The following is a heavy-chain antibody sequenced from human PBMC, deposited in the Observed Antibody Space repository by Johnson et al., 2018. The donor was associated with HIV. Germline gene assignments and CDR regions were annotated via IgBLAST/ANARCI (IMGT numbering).Heavy chain of an antibody. CDR1: GFTFSSYA. J-gene: IGHJ3*02. V-gene: IGHV3-30*04. Sequence: VESGGGVVQPGRSLRLSCAASGFTFSSYAMHWVRQAPGKGLEWVAVISYDGSNKYYADSVKGRFTISRDNAKNSLYLQMNSLRAEDTAVYYCARDQVDRGGAFDIWGQGTMVTVSS. D-gene: IGHD5-12*01. CDR3: ARDQVDRGGAFDI. CDR2: ISYDGSNK.